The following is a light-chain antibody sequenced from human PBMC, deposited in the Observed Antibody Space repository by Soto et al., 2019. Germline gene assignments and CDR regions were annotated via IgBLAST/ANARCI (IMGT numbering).Light chain of an antibody. J-gene: IGKJ5*01. CDR1: QSVSSSY. Sequence: EIVLTQYPGTLSLSPGERATLSCRAIQSVSSSYLAWYQHKPGQAPRLLIYGASSRATGIPDRFSGSGSGTDFTLTISRLEPEDFAVYYCQQYASSPNTFGQGTRLEIK. CDR3: QQYASSPNT. V-gene: IGKV3-20*01. CDR2: GAS.